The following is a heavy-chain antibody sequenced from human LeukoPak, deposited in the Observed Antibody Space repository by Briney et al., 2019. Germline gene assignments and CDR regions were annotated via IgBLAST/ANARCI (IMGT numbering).Heavy chain of an antibody. CDR3: ARVRGDY. CDR1: GFTVGSSY. D-gene: IGHD3-16*01. V-gene: IGHV3-11*04. CDR2: ISSSGSTM. Sequence: GGSLRLSCAASGFTVGSSYMGWVRQAPGRGLEWVSYISSSGSTMYYADSVRGRFTISRDNAKNSLYLQMNSLRAEDTAVYYCARVRGDYWGQGTLVTVSS. J-gene: IGHJ4*02.